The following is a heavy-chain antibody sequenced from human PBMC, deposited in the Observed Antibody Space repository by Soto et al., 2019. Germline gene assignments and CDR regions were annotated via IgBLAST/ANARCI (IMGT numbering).Heavy chain of an antibody. CDR2: INPSGGST. D-gene: IGHD3-3*01. J-gene: IGHJ6*03. CDR1: GYTFTIYY. V-gene: IGHV1-46*03. CDR3: ARRSDGTYYDFWSGYYRPRNYMDV. Sequence: ASVKGSCTASGYTFTIYYMHWVRQAPGQGLEWMGIINPSGGSTSYAQKFQGRVTMTRGTSTSTVYMELSSLRSEDTAVYYCARRSDGTYYDFWSGYYRPRNYMDVWGKGTTVTVSS.